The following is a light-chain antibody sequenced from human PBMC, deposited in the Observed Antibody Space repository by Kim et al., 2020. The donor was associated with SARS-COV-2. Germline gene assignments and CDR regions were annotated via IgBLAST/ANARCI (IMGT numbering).Light chain of an antibody. CDR3: QLFGSSVWT. Sequence: VLTQSPGTLSLSPGERAILSCRASHIIAGSFLSWYQQKPGQAPRLLIYGASSRATGIPDRFSGSQSGTDFTLTISRLEPEDFAVYYCQLFGSSVWTFGQGTKVDIK. J-gene: IGKJ1*01. CDR1: HIIAGSF. CDR2: GAS. V-gene: IGKV3-20*01.